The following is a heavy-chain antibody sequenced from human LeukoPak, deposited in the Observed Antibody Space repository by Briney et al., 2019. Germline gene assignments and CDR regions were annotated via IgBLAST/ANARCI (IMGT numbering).Heavy chain of an antibody. CDR3: ARDRTAAGLFDY. CDR1: GLTFSTYW. Sequence: GGSLRLSCVGSGLTFSTYWMSWVRQAPGKGLEWVANIKEDGSEKNYVDSVDGRFTISRDNAKNSLYLQMNSLRAEDTAVYYCARDRTAAGLFDYWGQGTLVTVSS. D-gene: IGHD6-13*01. CDR2: IKEDGSEK. V-gene: IGHV3-7*01. J-gene: IGHJ4*02.